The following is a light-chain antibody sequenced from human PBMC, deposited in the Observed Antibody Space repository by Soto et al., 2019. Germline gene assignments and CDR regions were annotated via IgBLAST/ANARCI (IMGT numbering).Light chain of an antibody. CDR2: EGS. CDR1: QSVGNN. J-gene: IGKJ4*01. CDR3: QQRYNWPPT. V-gene: IGKV3-11*01. Sequence: ESVLTQSQTMLSLSPGERANLSCRASQSVGNNLAWYQQRPGQAPRLLIYEGSNRATAIPARFRGSGSGTDVTLTISSLEPEDFAIYYCQQRYNWPPTFGGGTKVEIK.